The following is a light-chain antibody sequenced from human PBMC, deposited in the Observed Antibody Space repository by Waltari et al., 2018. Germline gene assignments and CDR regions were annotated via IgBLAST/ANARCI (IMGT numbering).Light chain of an antibody. CDR1: QSVSRH. V-gene: IGKV3-11*01. CDR3: QQRSTWPSLT. J-gene: IGKJ4*01. Sequence: IVLTQALATMSSSSGESGTLSCRASQSVSRHVALYHQRPGQAPRLLIYDASNRAPGIPARFSGSGSGTDFTLTISSLEPEDFAVYYCQQRSTWPSLTFGGGTKVGIK. CDR2: DAS.